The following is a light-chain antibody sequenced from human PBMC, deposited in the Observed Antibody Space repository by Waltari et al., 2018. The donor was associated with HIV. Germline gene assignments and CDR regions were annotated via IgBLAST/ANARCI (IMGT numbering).Light chain of an antibody. CDR2: WAS. CDR1: QSLLYNSNNKNY. J-gene: IGKJ2*01. CDR3: QQYYGIPYT. Sequence: DVVVTKSPDSLAVSLGETATLSCKSSQSLLYNSNNKNYLAWYQQKPGQRPKLLIYWASTRESGVPDRFSGSGSGTDFTLTISRLQAEDVALYYCQQYYGIPYTFGQGTKLEIK. V-gene: IGKV4-1*01.